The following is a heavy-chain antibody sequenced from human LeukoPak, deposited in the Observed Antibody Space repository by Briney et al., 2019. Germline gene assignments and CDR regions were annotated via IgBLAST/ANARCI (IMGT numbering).Heavy chain of an antibody. CDR1: GGSISGSSYY. Sequence: SETLSLTCTVSGGSISGSSYYWAWVRQPPGKGLEWVGSGFYSGSAYSNPSLKSRVTISVDTSRNQFSLNLSAVTAADTAVYYCARLRGAMTPVTSDFDYWGQGTLVSVSS. V-gene: IGHV4-39*01. CDR3: ARLRGAMTPVTSDFDY. CDR2: GFYSGSA. J-gene: IGHJ4*02. D-gene: IGHD4-17*01.